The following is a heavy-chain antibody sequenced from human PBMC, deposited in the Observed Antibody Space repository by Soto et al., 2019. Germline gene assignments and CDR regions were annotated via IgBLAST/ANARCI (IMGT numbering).Heavy chain of an antibody. V-gene: IGHV1-69*01. CDR2: IIPIFGTA. CDR1: GGTFSSYS. Sequence: QVQLVQSGAEVKKPGSSVKVSCKASGGTFSSYSINWVRQAPGQGLEWMGEIIPIFGTANYAQKFQDRVTINADEATSTASMGLSSLISEYTAVYYCARDGGRHSGWIDYWGQGTLVNVSS. J-gene: IGHJ4*02. CDR3: ARDGGRHSGWIDY. D-gene: IGHD1-26*01.